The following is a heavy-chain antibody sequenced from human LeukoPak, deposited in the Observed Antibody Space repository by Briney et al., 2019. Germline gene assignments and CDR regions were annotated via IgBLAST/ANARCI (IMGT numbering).Heavy chain of an antibody. CDR2: IYHSGST. CDR3: ARSMTHYDFWSGPGGWFDP. J-gene: IGHJ5*02. D-gene: IGHD3-3*01. CDR1: GGSISSGGYY. V-gene: IGHV4-30-2*01. Sequence: SETLSLTCTVSGGSISSGGYYWSWIRQPPGKGLEWIGYIYHSGSTYYNPSLKSRVTISVDRSKNQFSLKLSSVTAADAAVYYCARSMTHYDFWSGPGGWFDPWGQGTLVTVSS.